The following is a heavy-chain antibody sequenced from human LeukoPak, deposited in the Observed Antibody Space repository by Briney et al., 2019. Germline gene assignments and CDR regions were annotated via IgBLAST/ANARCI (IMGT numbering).Heavy chain of an antibody. D-gene: IGHD2-15*01. Sequence: GESPGISCKGSGYTFTDYWIAWVRQMPGKGLEWMGIIYPDDSDTRYSPAFQGQVTISADKSTSTAYLQWSSLKASDTAMYYCARYCSGGSCSPWGQGTVDPVSS. CDR3: ARYCSGGSCSP. V-gene: IGHV5-51*01. CDR2: IYPDDSDT. J-gene: IGHJ4*02. CDR1: GYTFTDYW.